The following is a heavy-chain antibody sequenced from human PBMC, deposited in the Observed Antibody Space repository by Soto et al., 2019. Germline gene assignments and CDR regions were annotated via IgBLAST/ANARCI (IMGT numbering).Heavy chain of an antibody. CDR2: IGGRGNSA. D-gene: IGHD3-22*01. J-gene: IGHJ3*01. Sequence: QPGGSLRLSCAASGFIFTNYAMNWVRQAPGKGLEWVSVIGGRGNSAYYADSVQGRFTISRDNSKNTLSLQMSSLTAGDTAIYYCVREGRGSFDFWGRGTMVTVSS. CDR3: VREGRGSFDF. CDR1: GFIFTNYA. V-gene: IGHV3-23*01.